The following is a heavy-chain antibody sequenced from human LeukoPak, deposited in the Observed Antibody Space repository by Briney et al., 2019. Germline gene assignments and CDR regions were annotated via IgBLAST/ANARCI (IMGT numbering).Heavy chain of an antibody. J-gene: IGHJ4*02. D-gene: IGHD1-26*01. Sequence: GGSLRLSCAASGFTFSSYAMSWVRQAPGKGLEWVSAISSSGGSTYYADSVKGRFTISRDNSKNTLYLQMNSLRAEDTAVYYCAKGNTPSGSYPDWDYWGQGTLVTVSS. CDR2: ISSSGGST. V-gene: IGHV3-23*01. CDR3: AKGNTPSGSYPDWDY. CDR1: GFTFSSYA.